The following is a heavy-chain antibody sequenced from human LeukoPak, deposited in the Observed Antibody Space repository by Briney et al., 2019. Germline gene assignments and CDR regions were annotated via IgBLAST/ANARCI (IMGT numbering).Heavy chain of an antibody. D-gene: IGHD4-11*01. CDR2: ISSSSSTI. CDR1: GFTFSSYS. V-gene: IGHV3-48*01. J-gene: IGHJ4*02. Sequence: GGSLRLSCAASGFTFSSYSMNWVRQAPGKGLEWVSYISSSSSTIYYADSVKGRFTISRDNAKNSLYLQMNSLRAEDTAVCYCARDSFSNYLLPFDYWGEGTQVTVSS. CDR3: ARDSFSNYLLPFDY.